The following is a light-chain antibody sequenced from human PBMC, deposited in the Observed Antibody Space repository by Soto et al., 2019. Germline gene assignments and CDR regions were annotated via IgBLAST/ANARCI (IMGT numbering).Light chain of an antibody. Sequence: KVMTQSPATLSVSPGERATLSCRASQSVGSNLAWYQQKPGQAPRLLIYGASTRATGIPARFSGSGSGTEFTLTISSLQSEEFAVYYCQQYNNWPQLTFGGGTKVEIK. V-gene: IGKV3-15*01. CDR2: GAS. CDR1: QSVGSN. J-gene: IGKJ4*01. CDR3: QQYNNWPQLT.